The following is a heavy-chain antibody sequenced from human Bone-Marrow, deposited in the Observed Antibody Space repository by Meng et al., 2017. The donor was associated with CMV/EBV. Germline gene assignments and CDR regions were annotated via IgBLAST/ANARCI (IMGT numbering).Heavy chain of an antibody. CDR2: IYYSGST. D-gene: IGHD3-3*01. Sequence: SETLSLTCTVSGGSISSYYWSWIRQPPGKGLEWIGYIYYSGSTNYNPSLKSRVTISVDTSKNQFSLKLSSVTAADTAVYYCAREALYYDFWSAYYTGDGMDVWGQGTTVTVSS. V-gene: IGHV4-59*01. J-gene: IGHJ6*02. CDR1: GGSISSYY. CDR3: AREALYYDFWSAYYTGDGMDV.